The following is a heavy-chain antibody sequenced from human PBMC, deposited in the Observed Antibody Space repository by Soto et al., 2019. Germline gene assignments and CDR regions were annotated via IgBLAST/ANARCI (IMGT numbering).Heavy chain of an antibody. Sequence: ASVKVSCKASGYTFTSYGISWVRQAPGQGLEWMGWTSAYNGNTNYAQKLQGRVTMTTDTSTSTAYMELRSLRSDDTAVYYCARDQGCSGGSCYFDYWGQGTLVTVSS. CDR2: TSAYNGNT. D-gene: IGHD2-15*01. V-gene: IGHV1-18*01. CDR3: ARDQGCSGGSCYFDY. J-gene: IGHJ4*02. CDR1: GYTFTSYG.